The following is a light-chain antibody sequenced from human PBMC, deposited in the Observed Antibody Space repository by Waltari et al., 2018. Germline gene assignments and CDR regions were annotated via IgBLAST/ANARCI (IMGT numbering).Light chain of an antibody. V-gene: IGKV1-13*02. J-gene: IGKJ1*01. Sequence: IQMSQSPSSLSASVGDRVTITCRASQGISSYLNWYQQKPGKAPKLLIYYANSLASGVPSRFSGSGSGTEFTLTISSLQPEDFATYYCQQGNSYPRTFGQG. CDR2: YAN. CDR1: QGISSY. CDR3: QQGNSYPRT.